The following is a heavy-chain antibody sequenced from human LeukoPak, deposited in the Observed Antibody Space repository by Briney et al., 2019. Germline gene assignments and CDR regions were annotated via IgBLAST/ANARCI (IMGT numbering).Heavy chain of an antibody. Sequence: PGGSLRLSCAASGFTFSDYYMSWIRQAPGKGLEWVANIKHDGSEKYYVDSVKGRFTISRDNAKNTLYLQMNSLRAEDTAVYYCAVGYYFDYWGQGTLVTVSS. CDR2: IKHDGSEK. V-gene: IGHV3-7*01. J-gene: IGHJ4*02. CDR1: GFTFSDYY. CDR3: AVGYYFDY. D-gene: IGHD3-16*01.